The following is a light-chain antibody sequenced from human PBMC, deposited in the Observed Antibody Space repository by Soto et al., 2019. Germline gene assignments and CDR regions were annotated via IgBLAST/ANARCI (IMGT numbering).Light chain of an antibody. CDR2: AAS. CDR3: LQDYNYPLT. CDR1: QGIRND. V-gene: IGKV1-6*01. J-gene: IGKJ4*01. Sequence: AIQMTQSPSSLSASVGDRVTITCRASQGIRNDLGWYQQKPGKAPKLLIYAASSLQSGVPSRFSGSGSGTDFTLAISSLQPEDFATYYCLQDYNYPLTFGGGTKVEIQ.